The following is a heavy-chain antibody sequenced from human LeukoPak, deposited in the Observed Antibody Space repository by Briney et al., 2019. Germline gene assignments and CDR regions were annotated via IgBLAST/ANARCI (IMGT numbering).Heavy chain of an antibody. D-gene: IGHD3-3*01. CDR1: GFTFSSYA. V-gene: IGHV3-23*01. CDR3: AKDAIGYDFWSGYYTRYYFDY. J-gene: IGHJ4*02. CDR2: ISGSGGST. Sequence: GGSLRLSCAASGFTFSSYAMSWVRQAPGKGLEWVSAISGSGGSTYYADSVKGRFTISRDNSKNTLYLQMNSLRAEDTAVYYCAKDAIGYDFWSGYYTRYYFDYWGQGTLVTVSS.